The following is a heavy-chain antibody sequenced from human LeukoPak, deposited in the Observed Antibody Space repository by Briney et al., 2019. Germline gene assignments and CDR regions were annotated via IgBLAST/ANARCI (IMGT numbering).Heavy chain of an antibody. J-gene: IGHJ5*02. Sequence: GASLKFSCKGSGYSFTSYWIGWGRQMPGKGLEWMGIIYPSDSDTSYNTSFQGQVTISADKSISTAYLQWSSLKASDTAMYYCARRRVEVAFWSGYSAFDPWGQGTLVTVSS. D-gene: IGHD3/OR15-3a*01. CDR3: ARRRVEVAFWSGYSAFDP. V-gene: IGHV5-51*01. CDR1: GYSFTSYW. CDR2: IYPSDSDT.